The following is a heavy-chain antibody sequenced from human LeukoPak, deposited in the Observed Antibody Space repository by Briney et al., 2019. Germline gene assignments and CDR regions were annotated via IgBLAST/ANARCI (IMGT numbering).Heavy chain of an antibody. CDR2: ISGSGGST. V-gene: IGHV3-23*01. Sequence: HPGGSLRLSCTASGFTFSSYAMSWVRQAPGKGLEWVSAISGSGGSTYYADSVKGRFTISRDNSKNTLYLQMNSLRAEDTAVYYCAKTTVYSGSYYDYWGQGTLVTVSS. CDR1: GFTFSSYA. CDR3: AKTTVYSGSYYDY. D-gene: IGHD1-26*01. J-gene: IGHJ4*02.